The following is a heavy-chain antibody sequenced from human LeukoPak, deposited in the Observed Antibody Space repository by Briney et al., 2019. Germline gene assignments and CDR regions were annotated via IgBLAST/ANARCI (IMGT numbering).Heavy chain of an antibody. CDR3: AKDGGGDPDSFDI. D-gene: IGHD2-21*02. J-gene: IGHJ3*02. CDR2: IRYDGSNK. CDR1: GFTLSSYA. V-gene: IGHV3-30*02. Sequence: GGSLRLSCAASGFTLSSYAMSWVRQAPGKGLEWLAFIRYDGSNKNYADSVKGRFTISRDNTKNSLYLQMNSLRAEDTAVYYCAKDGGGDPDSFDIWGQGTMVTVSS.